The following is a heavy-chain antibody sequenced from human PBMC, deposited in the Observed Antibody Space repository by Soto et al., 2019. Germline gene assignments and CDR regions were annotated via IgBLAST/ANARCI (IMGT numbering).Heavy chain of an antibody. CDR2: INPNGGST. Sequence: QVQLVQSGAEVKKPGASVKISCEASGYSFTSQYVHWVRQAPGQGLEWMGIINPNGGSTTYAQKFRGKVTMTRETATSKVYMGVGSLTFEGTAVYYCGREQWVRPGGGGTEPLDIWGQGTMVTVAS. J-gene: IGHJ3*02. CDR1: GYSFTSQY. D-gene: IGHD5-12*01. CDR3: GREQWVRPGGGGTEPLDI. V-gene: IGHV1-46*03.